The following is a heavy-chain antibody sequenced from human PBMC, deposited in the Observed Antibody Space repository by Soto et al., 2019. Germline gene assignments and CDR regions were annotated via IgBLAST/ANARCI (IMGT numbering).Heavy chain of an antibody. CDR2: ISSSSSYI. CDR1: GFTFSSYS. V-gene: IGHV3-21*01. CDR3: ARDRVGADAFDI. J-gene: IGHJ3*02. D-gene: IGHD1-26*01. Sequence: GGSLRLSCAASGFTFSSYSMNWVRQAPGKGLEWVSSISSSSSYIYYADSVKGRFTISRDNAKNSLYLQMNSLRAEDTAVYYCARDRVGADAFDIWGQGTMVTVSS.